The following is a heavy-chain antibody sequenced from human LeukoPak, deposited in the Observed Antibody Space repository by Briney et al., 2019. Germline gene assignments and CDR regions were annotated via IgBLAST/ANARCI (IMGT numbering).Heavy chain of an antibody. Sequence: GGSLRLSCAASGFILSDYYMSWIRQAPGKGLEWVSYISSSGGSRTYYADSVKGRFTISRDNAKNSLYLQMNSLRAEDTAVYYCARFRYASTWPYGVDVWGQGTTVTVSS. CDR2: ISSSGGSRT. CDR3: ARFRYASTWPYGVDV. CDR1: GFILSDYY. J-gene: IGHJ6*02. D-gene: IGHD6-13*01. V-gene: IGHV3-11*01.